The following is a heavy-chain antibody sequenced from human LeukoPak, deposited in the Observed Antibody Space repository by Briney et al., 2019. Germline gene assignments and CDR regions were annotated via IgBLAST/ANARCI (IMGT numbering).Heavy chain of an antibody. CDR2: VYGGGNT. J-gene: IGHJ4*02. V-gene: IGHV3-53*01. CDR1: GFTVADDR. CDR3: VRERFGAIVEN. D-gene: IGHD5-24*01. Sequence: GGSLRLSCAASGFTVADDRMSWVRQAPGKGLEWVSTVYGGGNTAYADSVKGRFTISRDTSKNTLLLQMNSLRAEDTALYFCVRERFGAIVENWGQGALVIVSS.